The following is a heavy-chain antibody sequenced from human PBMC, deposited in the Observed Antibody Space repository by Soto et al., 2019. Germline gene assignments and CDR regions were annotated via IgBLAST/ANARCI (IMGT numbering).Heavy chain of an antibody. Sequence: ASVKVSCKASGYSFATSCMSWGRQAPGQGLEWMGWISAYNGNTNYEQKLQDRVTMTTDTSTSTAYLELRSLRSDDTAVYYCARAGHYYDSSGYATWGQGTLVTVSS. D-gene: IGHD3-22*01. J-gene: IGHJ5*02. CDR1: GYSFATSC. V-gene: IGHV1-18*01. CDR2: ISAYNGNT. CDR3: ARAGHYYDSSGYAT.